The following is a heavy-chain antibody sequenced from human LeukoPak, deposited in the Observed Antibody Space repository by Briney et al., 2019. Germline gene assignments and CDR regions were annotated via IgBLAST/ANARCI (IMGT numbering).Heavy chain of an antibody. CDR3: ASQQGRWNPPAL. CDR2: ISSSGSTI. V-gene: IGHV3-48*03. CDR1: GFTFSSYE. J-gene: IGHJ4*02. D-gene: IGHD1-1*01. Sequence: PGGSLRLSCAASGFTFSSYEMNWVRQAPGKGLEWVSYISSSGSTIYYADSVKGRFTISRDNAKNSLYLQMNSLRAEDTAVYYCASQQGRWNPPALWGQGTLVTVSS.